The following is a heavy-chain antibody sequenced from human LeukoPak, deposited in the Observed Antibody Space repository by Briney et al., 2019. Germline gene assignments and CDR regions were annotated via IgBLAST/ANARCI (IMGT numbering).Heavy chain of an antibody. J-gene: IGHJ4*02. V-gene: IGHV4-38-2*01. CDR1: GYSISSGYY. D-gene: IGHD3-3*01. Sequence: KPSETLSLTCAVSGYSISSGYYWGWIRQPPGKGLEWIGSIYHSGSTYYNPSLKSRVTISVDTSKNQFSLKLSSVTAADTAVYYCASDVLRYDFWSSYSSYYFDYWGQGTLVTVSS. CDR3: ASDVLRYDFWSSYSSYYFDY. CDR2: IYHSGST.